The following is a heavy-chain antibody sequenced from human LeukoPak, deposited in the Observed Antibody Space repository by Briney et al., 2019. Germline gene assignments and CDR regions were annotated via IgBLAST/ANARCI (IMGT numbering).Heavy chain of an antibody. CDR3: ARAHYDFWSGYYDSWFDP. CDR2: SIPMFETA. CDR1: GGTVSSYG. D-gene: IGHD3-3*01. Sequence: VASVKVSCKASGGTVSSYGISWVRQAPGQGLEWMGGSIPMFETANYAQKFQDRVTITTDESTSTVYMEVSSLRYEDTAVYYCARAHYDFWSGYYDSWFDPWGQGTLVIVSS. J-gene: IGHJ5*02. V-gene: IGHV1-69*05.